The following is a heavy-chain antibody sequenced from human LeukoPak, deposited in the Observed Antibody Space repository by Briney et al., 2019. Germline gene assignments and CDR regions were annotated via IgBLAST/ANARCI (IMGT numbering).Heavy chain of an antibody. J-gene: IGHJ6*03. CDR3: ARPVFGGYSSSWGLYYRSYMYV. D-gene: IGHD6-13*01. CDR2: IYASGST. Sequence: MPSETLSLTCTVSGVSISSYYWSWVRQPAGKGREWIGRIYASGSTNYNPSLKSRLTMSVDTSITQFPLKLSSVAAAATAVYYCARPVFGGYSSSWGLYYRSYMYVWGKGATVTLSS. CDR1: GVSISSYY. V-gene: IGHV4-4*07.